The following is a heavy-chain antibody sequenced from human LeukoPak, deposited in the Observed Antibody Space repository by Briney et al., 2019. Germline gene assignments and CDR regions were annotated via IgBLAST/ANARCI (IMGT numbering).Heavy chain of an antibody. V-gene: IGHV3-23*01. J-gene: IGHJ4*02. CDR2: ISGSGGST. D-gene: IGHD2-15*01. Sequence: GGSLRLSCAASGFTFSSYAMSWVRKAPGKGLEWVSAISGSGGSTYYADSVKGRFTISRDNSKNTLYLQMNSLRSEDTAVYYCAAGSASDDYWGQGTLVTVSS. CDR1: GFTFSSYA. CDR3: AAGSASDDY.